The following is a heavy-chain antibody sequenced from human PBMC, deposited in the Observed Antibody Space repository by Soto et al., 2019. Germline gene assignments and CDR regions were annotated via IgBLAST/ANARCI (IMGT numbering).Heavy chain of an antibody. D-gene: IGHD2-15*01. CDR2: INPNSGGT. CDR1: GYTFTGYY. V-gene: IGHV1-2*02. J-gene: IGHJ4*02. CDR3: ATTPRVVVVVAFVY. Sequence: ASVKVSCKASGYTFTGYYMHWVRQAPGQGLEWMGWINPNSGGTNYAQKFQGRATMTRDTSISTAYMELSRLRSDDTAVYYCATTPRVVVVVAFVYWGQGTLVTVSS.